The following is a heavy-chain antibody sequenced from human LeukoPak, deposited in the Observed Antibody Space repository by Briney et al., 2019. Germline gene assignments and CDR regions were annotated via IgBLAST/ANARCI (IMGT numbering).Heavy chain of an antibody. Sequence: GESRKISCKGSGYSFTSYWIGWVRQMPGKGLEWMGIIYPGDSDTRYSPSFQGQVTISADKSISTAYLQWSSLKASDTAMYYCAAAGPLGYCSSTSCPDDAFDIWGQGTMVTVSS. V-gene: IGHV5-51*01. CDR2: IYPGDSDT. D-gene: IGHD2-2*01. CDR1: GYSFTSYW. CDR3: AAAGPLGYCSSTSCPDDAFDI. J-gene: IGHJ3*02.